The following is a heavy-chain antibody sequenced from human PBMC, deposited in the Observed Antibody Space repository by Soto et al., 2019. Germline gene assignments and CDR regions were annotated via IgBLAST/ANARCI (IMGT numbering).Heavy chain of an antibody. CDR3: ARLGDRDGVGPNNWFDP. D-gene: IGHD2-8*01. V-gene: IGHV4-39*01. Sequence: SETLSLTCSVSGASVNSGSYYWGWIRQSPGKGLEWIGSIYHSGTTYYNPSLKSRATMLVATSKNQFSLKFTSVTAADTAVYYCARLGDRDGVGPNNWFDPWGQGTLVTVSS. CDR1: GASVNSGSYY. CDR2: IYHSGTT. J-gene: IGHJ5*02.